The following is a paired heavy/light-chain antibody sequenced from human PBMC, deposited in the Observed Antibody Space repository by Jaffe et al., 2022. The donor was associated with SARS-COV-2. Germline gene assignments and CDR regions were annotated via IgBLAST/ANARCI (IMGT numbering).Heavy chain of an antibody. Sequence: QVQLVESGGGLVKPGGSLRLSCAASGFTFSDYYMSWIRQAPGKGLEWVSYISSSGSTIYYADSVKGRFTISRDNAKNSLYLQMNSLRAEDTAVYYCARVTAMVTHYYYYGMDVWGQGTTVTVSS. CDR2: ISSSGSTI. V-gene: IGHV3-11*01. J-gene: IGHJ6*02. D-gene: IGHD5-18*01. CDR1: GFTFSDYY. CDR3: ARVTAMVTHYYYYGMDV.
Light chain of an antibody. CDR1: SSDVGGYNY. Sequence: QSALTQPASVSGSPGQSITISCTGTSSDVGGYNYVSWYQQHPGKAPKLMIYEVSNRPSGVPDRFSGSKSGNTASLTISGLQAEDEADYYCSSYTSSSTLVVFGGGTKLTVL. V-gene: IGLV2-14*01. J-gene: IGLJ2*01. CDR2: EVS. CDR3: SSYTSSSTLVV.